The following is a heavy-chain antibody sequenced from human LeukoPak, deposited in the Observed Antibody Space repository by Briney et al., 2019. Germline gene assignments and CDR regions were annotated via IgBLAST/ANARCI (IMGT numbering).Heavy chain of an antibody. CDR1: GFTFSSYE. D-gene: IGHD1-26*01. J-gene: IGHJ4*02. Sequence: QPGGSLRLSCAASGFTFSSYEMNWVRQAPGKGLEWVSYISSSGSTIYYADSVKGRFTISRDNAKSSLYLQMNSLRAEDTAVYYCARGQSYLSYWGQGTLVTVSS. CDR3: ARGQSYLSY. V-gene: IGHV3-48*03. CDR2: ISSSGSTI.